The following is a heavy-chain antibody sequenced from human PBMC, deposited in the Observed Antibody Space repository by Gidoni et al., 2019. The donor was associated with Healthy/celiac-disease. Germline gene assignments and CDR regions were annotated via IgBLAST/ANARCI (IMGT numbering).Heavy chain of an antibody. CDR2: ISYDGSNK. D-gene: IGHD6-13*01. CDR3: AKDRGIAAAGTYFQH. CDR1: GFTFSRYG. J-gene: IGHJ1*01. V-gene: IGHV3-30*18. Sequence: QVQLVESGGGVVQPGRSLRLSCAASGFTFSRYGIHWGRQAPGKGLEWVAVISYDGSNKYYADSVKGRFTISRDNSKNTLYLQMNSLRAEDTAVYYCAKDRGIAAAGTYFQHWGQGTLVTVSS.